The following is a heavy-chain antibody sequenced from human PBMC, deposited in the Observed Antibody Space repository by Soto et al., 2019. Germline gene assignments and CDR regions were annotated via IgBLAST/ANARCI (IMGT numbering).Heavy chain of an antibody. CDR3: ARDGYYYGSGSYGFDY. Sequence: QVQLVQSGAEVKKPGASVKVSCEASGYTFNSYDVSWVRQTPGQGLEWMGWISVYDGDTNYAQRLQGRVTMTTDTSTRTVYMELRSLKSDDTAVYYCARDGYYYGSGSYGFDYWGQGTLVTVPS. CDR2: ISVYDGDT. CDR1: GYTFNSYD. V-gene: IGHV1-18*01. J-gene: IGHJ4*02. D-gene: IGHD3-10*01.